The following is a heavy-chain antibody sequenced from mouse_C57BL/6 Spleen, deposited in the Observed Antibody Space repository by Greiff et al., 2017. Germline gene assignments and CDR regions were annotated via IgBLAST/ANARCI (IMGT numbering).Heavy chain of an antibody. J-gene: IGHJ1*03. CDR2: IRLKSDNYAT. D-gene: IGHD1-1*01. V-gene: IGHV6-3*01. Sequence: EVQVVESGGGLVQPGGSMKLSCVASGFTFSNYWMNWVRQSPEKGLEWVAQIRLKSDNYATHYAESVKGRFTISRDDSKSSVYLQMNNLRAEDTGIYYCTPGSSYDWYFDVWGTGTTVTVSS. CDR3: TPGSSYDWYFDV. CDR1: GFTFSNYW.